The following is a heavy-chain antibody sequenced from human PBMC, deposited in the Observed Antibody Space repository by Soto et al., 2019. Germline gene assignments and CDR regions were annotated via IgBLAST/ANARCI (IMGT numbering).Heavy chain of an antibody. CDR3: AREVVYSGYDGGVWFDP. V-gene: IGHV4-31*03. CDR1: GGSISSGGYY. CDR2: IYYSGST. D-gene: IGHD5-12*01. J-gene: IGHJ5*02. Sequence: SETLSLTCTVSGGSISSGGYYWSWIRQHPGKGLECIGYIYYSGSTYYNPSLKSRVTISVDTSKNQFSLKLSSVTAADTAVYYCAREVVYSGYDGGVWFDPWGQGTLVTVSS.